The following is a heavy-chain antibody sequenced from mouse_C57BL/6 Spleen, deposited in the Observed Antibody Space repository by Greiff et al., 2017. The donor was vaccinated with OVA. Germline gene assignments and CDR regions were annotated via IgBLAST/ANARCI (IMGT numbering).Heavy chain of an antibody. J-gene: IGHJ4*01. D-gene: IGHD3-3*01. CDR2: ISDGGSYT. CDR3: AREGGTDYAMDY. Sequence: EVKLMESGGGLVKPGGSLKLSCAASGFTFSSYAMSWVRQTPEKRLEWVATISDGGSYTYYPDNVKGRFTISRDNAKNNLYLQMSHLKSEDTAMYYCAREGGTDYAMDYWGQGTSVTVSS. CDR1: GFTFSSYA. V-gene: IGHV5-4*01.